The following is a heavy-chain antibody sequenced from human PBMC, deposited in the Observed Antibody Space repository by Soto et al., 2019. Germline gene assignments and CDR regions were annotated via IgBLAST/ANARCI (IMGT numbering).Heavy chain of an antibody. V-gene: IGHV4-59*08. D-gene: IGHD2-8*01. CDR2: IYYSGST. Sequence: SETLSLTCTVSGGSISSYYWSWIRQPPGKGLEWIGYIYYSGSTNYNPSLKSRVPISVDTSKNQFSLKLSSVTAADTAVYYCARHRRCTNGVCPEKSYYMDVWGKGTTVTVSS. CDR3: ARHRRCTNGVCPEKSYYMDV. CDR1: GGSISSYY. J-gene: IGHJ6*03.